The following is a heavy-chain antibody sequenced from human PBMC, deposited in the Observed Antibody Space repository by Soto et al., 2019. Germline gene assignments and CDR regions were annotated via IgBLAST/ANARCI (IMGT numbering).Heavy chain of an antibody. V-gene: IGHV4-59*01. CDR3: ARFPDIYSGYDFDN. Sequence: SETLSLTCIVSGGSISPYYWSWIRQPPGKGLEWIGYISYSGTTNYNSSLKSRVTISLDTSKNQFSLNLSSVTAADTAVYYCARFPDIYSGYDFDNWGQGTLVTVSS. D-gene: IGHD5-12*01. J-gene: IGHJ4*02. CDR2: ISYSGTT. CDR1: GGSISPYY.